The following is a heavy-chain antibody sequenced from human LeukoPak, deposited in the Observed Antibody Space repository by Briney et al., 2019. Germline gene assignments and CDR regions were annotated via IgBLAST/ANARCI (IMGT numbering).Heavy chain of an antibody. V-gene: IGHV3-48*03. CDR1: GFTFSSYE. D-gene: IGHD6-13*01. J-gene: IGHJ5*02. CDR3: ARVAAADFDP. CDR2: ISSSGSTI. Sequence: GGSLRLSCAASGFTFSSYEMNWVRQAPGKGLEWVSYISSSGSTIYYADSVKGRFTISRDNTKKSLYLQMNSLRAEDTAIYYCARVAAADFDPGGQGTRVPVPS.